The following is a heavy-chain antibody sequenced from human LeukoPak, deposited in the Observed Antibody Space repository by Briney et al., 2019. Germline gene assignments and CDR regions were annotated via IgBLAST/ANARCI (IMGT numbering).Heavy chain of an antibody. D-gene: IGHD3-16*01. V-gene: IGHV3-21*04. CDR2: ISSSSNYI. J-gene: IGHJ4*02. Sequence: GGSLRLSCVASGLTFTDYSMNWVRQAPGKGLEWVSSISSSSNYIYYGESVKGRFTISRDNSKNTLYLQMNSLRDEDTAVYYCAKFEFGFWGQGTLVTVSS. CDR1: GLTFTDYS. CDR3: AKFEFGF.